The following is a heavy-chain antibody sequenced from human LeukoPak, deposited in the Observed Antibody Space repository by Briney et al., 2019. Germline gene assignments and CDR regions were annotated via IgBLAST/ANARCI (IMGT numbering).Heavy chain of an antibody. D-gene: IGHD3/OR15-3a*01. CDR1: GGSISNNSYY. CDR3: ARVQRTYYFDY. V-gene: IGHV4-39*07. J-gene: IGHJ4*02. Sequence: PSETLSLTCTVSGGSISNNSYYWGWIRQPPGKGLEWIGSIYYSGSTYYNPSLKSRVTISVDTSKNQFSLKLSSVTAADTAVYYCARVQRTYYFDYWGQGTLVTVSS. CDR2: IYYSGST.